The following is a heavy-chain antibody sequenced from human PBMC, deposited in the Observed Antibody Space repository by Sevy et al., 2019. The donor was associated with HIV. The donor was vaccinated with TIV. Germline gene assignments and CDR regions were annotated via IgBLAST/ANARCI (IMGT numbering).Heavy chain of an antibody. J-gene: IGHJ5*02. CDR2: IYTSGGT. CDR1: GGSISSYY. V-gene: IGHV4-4*07. D-gene: IGHD2-15*01. Sequence: SETLSLTCTVSGGSISSYYWSWIRQPAGKGLEWIGRIYTSGGTNYNPSLKSRVTMSVDTSKNQFSLKLSSVTAADTAVYYCARDRGDCSGGSCYLSWFDPWGQGTLVTVSS. CDR3: ARDRGDCSGGSCYLSWFDP.